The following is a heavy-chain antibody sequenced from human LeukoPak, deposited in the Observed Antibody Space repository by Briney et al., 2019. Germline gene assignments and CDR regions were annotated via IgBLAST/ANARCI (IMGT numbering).Heavy chain of an antibody. J-gene: IGHJ5*02. Sequence: GGSLRLSCAASGFSFSTFWMTWVRQPPGGGLEWLANIRQDGNEMYYVDSVKGRFTISRDNAKNSLYLQMNKLRPENTATLYCASAKVELGQRAYNWFDPWGQGTLVTVSS. CDR1: GFSFSTFW. CDR2: IRQDGNEM. V-gene: IGHV3-7*01. CDR3: ASAKVELGQRAYNWFDP. D-gene: IGHD1/OR15-1a*01.